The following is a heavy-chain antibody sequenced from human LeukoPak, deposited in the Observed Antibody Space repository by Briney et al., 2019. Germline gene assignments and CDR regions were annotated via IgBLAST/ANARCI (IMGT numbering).Heavy chain of an antibody. CDR2: THNSVST. Sequence: SETLSLTCIVSGASISSYYWSWIRQLPGKGLEWVGETHNSVSTNYHTSLKSRSTISVDTSKNQFSLKLRSVTAADTAVYYCASYPYDYDILTGHSADPFDIWGQETIVSVSS. D-gene: IGHD3-9*01. V-gene: IGHV4-34*01. CDR1: GASISSYY. CDR3: ASYPYDYDILTGHSADPFDI. J-gene: IGHJ3*02.